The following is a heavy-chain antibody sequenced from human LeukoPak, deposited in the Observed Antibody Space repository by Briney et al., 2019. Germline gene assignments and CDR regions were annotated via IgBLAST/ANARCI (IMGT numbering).Heavy chain of an antibody. CDR3: ARDLGVVRGVNGAFDI. CDR1: GFTFSSYW. Sequence: GGSLRLSCAASGFTFSSYWMSWVRQAPGKGGEGVANINQDGSEKYYVDSVKGGFTISRENAKNSLYLQMNSLRAEDTAVYYCARDLGVVRGVNGAFDIWGQGTMVTVSS. D-gene: IGHD3-10*01. J-gene: IGHJ3*02. V-gene: IGHV3-7*01. CDR2: INQDGSEK.